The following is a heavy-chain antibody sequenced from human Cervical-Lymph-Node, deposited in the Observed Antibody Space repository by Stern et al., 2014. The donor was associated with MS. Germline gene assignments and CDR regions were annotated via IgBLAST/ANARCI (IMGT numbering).Heavy chain of an antibody. D-gene: IGHD3-22*01. CDR2: IKSKTDGGKT. Sequence: EVQLEESGGGLVKPGGSLRLSCAASGFTFSYAWMSWVRQAPGKGLQWVGRIKSKTDGGKTDYAAPVKGRFTISRDDSKNTLYLEMNSLKTEDTAVYYCTRLNYFDSSGYAYYYYGMDVWGQGTTVTAPS. CDR1: GFTFSYAW. J-gene: IGHJ6*02. CDR3: TRLNYFDSSGYAYYYYGMDV. V-gene: IGHV3-15*01.